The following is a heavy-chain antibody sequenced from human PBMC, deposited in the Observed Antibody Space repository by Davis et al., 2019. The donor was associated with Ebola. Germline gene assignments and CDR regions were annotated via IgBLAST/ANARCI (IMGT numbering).Heavy chain of an antibody. CDR1: GGSISGYY. CDR2: LYHGGNT. CDR3: ARSSRSYCTNGVCYPYYFDY. J-gene: IGHJ4*02. D-gene: IGHD2-8*01. Sequence: SETLSLTCSVSGGSISGYYWSWIRQPPGKGLEWIGFLYHGGNTNYNPSLKSRVTISVDTSKNQFSLKLSSVTAADTAVYYCARSSRSYCTNGVCYPYYFDYWGQGTLVTVSS. V-gene: IGHV4-59*08.